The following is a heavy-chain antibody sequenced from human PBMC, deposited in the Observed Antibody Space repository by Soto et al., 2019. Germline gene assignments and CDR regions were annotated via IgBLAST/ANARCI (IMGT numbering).Heavy chain of an antibody. CDR3: ARAGGWYLYGYFDP. J-gene: IGHJ4*02. Sequence: GGSLRLSCAASGFTFSSYWMSWVRQASGKGLEWVANIKQDGSEKYYVDSVKGRFTISRDNAKNSLYLQMNSLRAEDTAVYYCARAGGWYLYGYFDPWGQGTLVTVSS. D-gene: IGHD6-19*01. V-gene: IGHV3-7*04. CDR1: GFTFSSYW. CDR2: IKQDGSEK.